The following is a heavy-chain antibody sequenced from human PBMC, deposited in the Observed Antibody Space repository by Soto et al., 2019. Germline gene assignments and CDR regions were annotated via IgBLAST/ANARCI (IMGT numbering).Heavy chain of an antibody. V-gene: IGHV3-33*01. CDR1: GFTFSSYG. CDR3: ARARYYYDSSGYPVDY. D-gene: IGHD3-22*01. J-gene: IGHJ4*02. CDR2: IWHDGSNK. Sequence: QVQLVESGGGVVQPGRSLRLSCAASGFTFSSYGMHGVRQAPGKGLERVAVIWHDGSNKDYADSVKGRFTISRDNSKNTLYLQMNSLRAEDTAVYYCARARYYYDSSGYPVDYWGQGTLVTVSS.